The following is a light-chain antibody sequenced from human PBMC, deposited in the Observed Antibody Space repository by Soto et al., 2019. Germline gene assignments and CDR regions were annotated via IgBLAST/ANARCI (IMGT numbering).Light chain of an antibody. V-gene: IGLV2-8*01. J-gene: IGLJ1*01. CDR1: SSDVGAYDY. CDR3: SPFAGSNNFPYV. CDR2: EIN. Sequence: QSVLTQPPSASGSPGQSVTISCTGTSSDVGAYDYVSWYQQHPGKAPKLMIYEINKRPSGVPDRFSGSKSGNTASLTVSGLQAEDEADYYCSPFAGSNNFPYVFGTGTKLTVL.